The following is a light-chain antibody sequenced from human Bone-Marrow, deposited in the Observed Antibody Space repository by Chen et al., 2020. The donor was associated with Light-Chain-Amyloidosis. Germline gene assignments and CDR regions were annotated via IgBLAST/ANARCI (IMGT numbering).Light chain of an antibody. CDR1: QTISSNY. Sequence: DIVLNQSPGSLSLPPGDGANLSCRANQTISSNYLTWYQQRFGQAPRLLIYGSSSRATGIPDRFTGSGSGTDFPLTINRLEPEDFAMYYCQQYGTSPLTFGGGTKVEIK. J-gene: IGKJ4*01. V-gene: IGKV3-20*01. CDR3: QQYGTSPLT. CDR2: GSS.